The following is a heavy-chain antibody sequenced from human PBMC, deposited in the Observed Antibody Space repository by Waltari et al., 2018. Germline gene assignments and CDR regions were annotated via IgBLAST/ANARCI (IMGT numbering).Heavy chain of an antibody. D-gene: IGHD1-26*01. V-gene: IGHV3-48*02. CDR1: GFPFSSYT. J-gene: IGHJ4*02. CDR3: AGNMGATFV. CDR2: ISTSSSTI. Sequence: EVQLVGSGGGLVQPGGSLRLPCAASGFPFSSYTMNWVHQAPGKGLEWVSYISTSSSTIYYSDSVKGRFTISRDNAKNSLYLQMNSLRDEDTAVYYCAGNMGATFVWGQGTLVTVSS.